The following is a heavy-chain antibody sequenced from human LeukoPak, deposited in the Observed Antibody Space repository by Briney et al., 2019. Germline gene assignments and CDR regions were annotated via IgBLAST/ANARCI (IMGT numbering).Heavy chain of an antibody. D-gene: IGHD1-7*01. Sequence: GGSLRLSCAASGFSFSSYSMSWVRQAPGNGLEWVSYITSSSSNIYFADSVKGRFTISRDNAKNSLYLQMNSLRAEDTAIYYCARDDNWNYGGYFDYWGQGTLVTVSS. J-gene: IGHJ4*02. V-gene: IGHV3-48*01. CDR2: ITSSSSNI. CDR1: GFSFSSYS. CDR3: ARDDNWNYGGYFDY.